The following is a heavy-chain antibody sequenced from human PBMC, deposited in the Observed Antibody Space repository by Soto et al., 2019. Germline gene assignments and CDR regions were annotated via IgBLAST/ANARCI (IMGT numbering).Heavy chain of an antibody. V-gene: IGHV3-33*01. CDR3: ARDLITMIVVVTLGMDV. CDR1: GFTFSSYG. D-gene: IGHD3-22*01. Sequence: QVQLVESGGGVVQPGRSLRLSCAASGFTFSSYGMHWVRQAPGKGLEWVAVIWYDGSNKYYADSVKGRFTISRDNSKNTLYLQINSLRAEDTAVYCCARDLITMIVVVTLGMDVWGQGTTVTVSS. CDR2: IWYDGSNK. J-gene: IGHJ6*02.